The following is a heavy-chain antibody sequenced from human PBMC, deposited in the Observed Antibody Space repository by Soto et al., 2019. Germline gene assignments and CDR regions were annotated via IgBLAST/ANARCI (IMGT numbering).Heavy chain of an antibody. CDR1: GFTFSNSW. Sequence: EVLLVESGGGLVKPGGSLRLSCAASGFTFSNSWMNWVRQAPGKGLEWVGRDKSKTGGGTTDYAAPEKGRFTISRDDSKNILFLHMNRLKTEDTAIYYCVTGGMLGAIEVQWSYFDFWGQGTLVAVSS. CDR3: VTGGMLGAIEVQWSYFDF. J-gene: IGHJ4*02. CDR2: DKSKTGGGTT. D-gene: IGHD1-26*01. V-gene: IGHV3-15*07.